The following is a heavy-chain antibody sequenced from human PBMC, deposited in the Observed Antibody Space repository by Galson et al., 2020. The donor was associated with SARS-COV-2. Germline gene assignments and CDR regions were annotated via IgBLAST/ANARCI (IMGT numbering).Heavy chain of an antibody. J-gene: IGHJ4*02. CDR2: ISSKSGSI. CDR1: GFTFDDYA. CDR3: AKDIVSRWELPYFGY. D-gene: IGHD1-26*01. Sequence: GGSLRLSCAASGFTFDDYAMHWVRQAPGKGLEWVSAISSKSGSIAYADSVKGRFTISRDNRKNSLYLQMNTLRAEDTALYYCAKDIVSRWELPYFGYWGQGTLVTFSS. V-gene: IGHV3-9*01.